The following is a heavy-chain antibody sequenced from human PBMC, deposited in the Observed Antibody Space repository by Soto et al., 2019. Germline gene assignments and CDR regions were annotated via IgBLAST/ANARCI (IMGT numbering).Heavy chain of an antibody. CDR3: AKGGRQWLVTSDFNY. V-gene: IGHV3-30*18. J-gene: IGHJ4*02. CDR2: VSHDGRNT. D-gene: IGHD6-19*01. CDR1: GFTFSDYA. Sequence: VQLVESGGGVVQPGRSLRLSCAASGFTFSDYAMHWVRQAPGKGLEWVAVVSHDGRNTHYADYVKGRFTISRDSSKNTVALEMTSLRAGDTAFYYGAKGGRQWLVTSDFNYWGQGALVTVTS.